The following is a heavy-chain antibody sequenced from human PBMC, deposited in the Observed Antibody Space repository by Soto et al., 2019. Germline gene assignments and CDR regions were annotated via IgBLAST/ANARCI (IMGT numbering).Heavy chain of an antibody. V-gene: IGHV5-51*01. Sequence: GESLKISCKGSGYSFTSYWIGWVRQMTGKGLEWMGIIYPGDSDTRYSPSFQGQVTISADKSISTAYLQWSGLKASDTAMYYCARQPHRYSSGWYTGGEYYYYGMDVWGQGTTVTVS. CDR2: IYPGDSDT. J-gene: IGHJ6*02. CDR1: GYSFTSYW. D-gene: IGHD6-19*01. CDR3: ARQPHRYSSGWYTGGEYYYYGMDV.